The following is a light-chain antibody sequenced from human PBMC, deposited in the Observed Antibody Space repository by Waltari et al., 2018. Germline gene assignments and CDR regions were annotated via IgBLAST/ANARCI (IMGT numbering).Light chain of an antibody. J-gene: IGLJ1*01. Sequence: QSALTQPASVSGSPGQSITISCTGTSSDVGDYNYVSWYQQHPGKAPKLIIFGVTKRPSGVSYRFSGSKSGNTASLTISGLQAEDEADYYCSSYTGSSTLVFGTGTRVIVL. CDR3: SSYTGSSTLV. CDR1: SSDVGDYNY. CDR2: GVT. V-gene: IGLV2-14*03.